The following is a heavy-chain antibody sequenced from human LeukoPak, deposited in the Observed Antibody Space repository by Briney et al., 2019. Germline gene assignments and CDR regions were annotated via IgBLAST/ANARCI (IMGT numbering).Heavy chain of an antibody. CDR2: TYYRSKWYN. Sequence: SQTLSLTCAISGDSVSNNIAVWTWIRQSPSRGLEWLGRTYYRSKWYNDYAVSVKSRITINPDTSKNQLSLQLNSVTPEDTAVYYCARLNYVPPYYYYHGMDVWGQGTTVTVSS. D-gene: IGHD4-11*01. V-gene: IGHV6-1*01. J-gene: IGHJ6*02. CDR3: ARLNYVPPYYYYHGMDV. CDR1: GDSVSNNIAV.